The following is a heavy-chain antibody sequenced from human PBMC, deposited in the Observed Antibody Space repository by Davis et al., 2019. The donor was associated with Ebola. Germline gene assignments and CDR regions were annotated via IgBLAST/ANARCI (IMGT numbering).Heavy chain of an antibody. D-gene: IGHD3-22*01. CDR2: ISGSGGST. CDR3: ARVPYYYDSSGYVGGSEYFQH. V-gene: IGHV3-23*01. J-gene: IGHJ1*01. CDR1: GFTFDDYA. Sequence: PSETLSLTCAASGFTFDDYAMHWVRQAPGQGLEWVSAISGSGGSTYYADSVKGRFTISRDNSKNTLYLQMNSLRAEDTAVYYCARVPYYYDSSGYVGGSEYFQHWGQGTLVTVSS.